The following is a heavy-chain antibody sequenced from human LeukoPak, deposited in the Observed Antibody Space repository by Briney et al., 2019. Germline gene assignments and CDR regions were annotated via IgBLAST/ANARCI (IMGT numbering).Heavy chain of an antibody. J-gene: IGHJ5*02. D-gene: IGHD5-18*01. CDR2: IIPIFGTA. V-gene: IGHV1-69*01. CDR1: GGTFSSYA. Sequence: SVRVSCKASGGTFSSYAISWVRQAPGQGLEWMGGIIPIFGTANYAQKFQGRVTITADESTSTAYMELSSLRSEDTAVYYCARGGYSFNWFDPWGQGTLVTVSS. CDR3: ARGGYSFNWFDP.